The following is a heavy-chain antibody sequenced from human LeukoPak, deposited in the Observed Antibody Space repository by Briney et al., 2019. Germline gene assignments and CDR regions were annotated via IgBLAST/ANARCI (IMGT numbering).Heavy chain of an antibody. D-gene: IGHD3-10*01. J-gene: IGHJ4*02. CDR1: GFTFSSYA. Sequence: GGSLRLSCAASGFTFSSYAMHWVRQAPGKGLEWVAVISYDGSNKYYADSVEGRFTISRDNAKNSVYLQMNSLRAEDTAVYYCARDKGGMVPFDHWGQGTLVTVSS. V-gene: IGHV3-30*04. CDR2: ISYDGSNK. CDR3: ARDKGGMVPFDH.